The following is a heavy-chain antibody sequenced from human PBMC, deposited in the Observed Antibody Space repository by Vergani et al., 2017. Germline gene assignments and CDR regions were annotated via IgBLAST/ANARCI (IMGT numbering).Heavy chain of an antibody. Sequence: QVQLQESGPGLVKPSQTLSLTCTVSGGSIRSGGYYWSWIRQNPGKGLEWIGYIYYSRSTYYNPSLKSRVTISVDTSKNQFSLKLSSVTAADTAVYYCARSFSTVYGMDVWGQGTTVTVSS. V-gene: IGHV4-31*03. J-gene: IGHJ6*02. CDR1: GGSIRSGGYY. D-gene: IGHD4-17*01. CDR3: ARSFSTVYGMDV. CDR2: IYYSRST.